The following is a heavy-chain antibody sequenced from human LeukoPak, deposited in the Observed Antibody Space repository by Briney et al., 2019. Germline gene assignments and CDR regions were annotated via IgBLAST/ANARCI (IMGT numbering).Heavy chain of an antibody. J-gene: IGHJ4*02. CDR1: GFTFSSYA. CDR2: ISGSGGST. V-gene: IGHV3-23*01. D-gene: IGHD2-2*02. CDR3: AKVRSRCSSTSCYIKV. Sequence: GGSLRLSCAASGFTFSSYAMSWVRQAPGKGLGWVSAISGSGGSTYYADSVKVRFTISRDNSKNTLYLQMNSLRAEDTAVYYCAKVRSRCSSTSCYIKVWGQGTLVTVSS.